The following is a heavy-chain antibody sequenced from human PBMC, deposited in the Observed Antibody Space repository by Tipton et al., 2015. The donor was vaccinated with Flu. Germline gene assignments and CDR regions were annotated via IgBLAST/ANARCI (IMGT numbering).Heavy chain of an antibody. V-gene: IGHV1-46*01. D-gene: IGHD3-10*01. CDR2: INPNGGST. CDR3: ARSISMVRGRFDS. J-gene: IGHJ4*02. CDR1: GYTFTSYY. Sequence: QVQLVQSGAEVRKPGASVKVSRKASGYTFTSYYIHWERQAPGQGLEWMGIINPNGGSTNYAQNFQGRLTMTRDTSTSTVYMELSSLRSEDTAMYYCARSISMVRGRFDSWGQGTLVTVSS.